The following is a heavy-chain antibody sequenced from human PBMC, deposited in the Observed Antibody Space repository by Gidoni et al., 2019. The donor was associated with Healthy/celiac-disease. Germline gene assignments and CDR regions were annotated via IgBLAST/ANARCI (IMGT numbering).Heavy chain of an antibody. V-gene: IGHV3-23*04. Sequence: EVQLVESGGGLVQTGGSRRLCCAASGLTLSSYAVSWVRQAPGTGLEWVSAISGSGCSTYYADSVKGRFTLSRDNSKNTLYLQMNSLRAEDTAVYSCAKDPIFGVVDPWGQGTLVTVSS. CDR3: AKDPIFGVVDP. D-gene: IGHD3-3*01. J-gene: IGHJ5*02. CDR1: GLTLSSYA. CDR2: ISGSGCST.